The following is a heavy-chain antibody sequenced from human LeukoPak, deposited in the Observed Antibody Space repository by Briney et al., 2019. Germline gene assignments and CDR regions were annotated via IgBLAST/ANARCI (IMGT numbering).Heavy chain of an antibody. CDR2: IYYSGST. CDR1: GGSISSSSYY. D-gene: IGHD2-21*02. V-gene: IGHV4-39*07. Sequence: MSSETLSLTCTVSGGSISSSSYYWGWIRQPPGKGLEWIGSIYYSGSTYYNPSLKSRVTISVDTSKNQFSLKLSSVTAADTAVYYCARGPIVVVTAIDAFDIWGQGTMVTVSS. CDR3: ARGPIVVVTAIDAFDI. J-gene: IGHJ3*02.